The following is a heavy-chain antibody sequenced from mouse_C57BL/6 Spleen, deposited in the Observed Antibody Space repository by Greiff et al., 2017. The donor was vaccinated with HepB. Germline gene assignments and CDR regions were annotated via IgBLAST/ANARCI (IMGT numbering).Heavy chain of an antibody. D-gene: IGHD1-1*01. Sequence: QVQLQQPGAELVKAGASVKMSCKASGYTFTSYWMHWVKQRLGQGLEWFAETNPTNGRTYYNEKFKSKATLTVDKSSSTAYMLLSGPTFEDSAVYYCARIKKIVATYFDYWGKGNTLSVSS. J-gene: IGHJ2*01. CDR1: GYTFTSYW. V-gene: IGHV1S81*02. CDR3: ARIKKIVATYFDY. CDR2: TNPTNGRT.